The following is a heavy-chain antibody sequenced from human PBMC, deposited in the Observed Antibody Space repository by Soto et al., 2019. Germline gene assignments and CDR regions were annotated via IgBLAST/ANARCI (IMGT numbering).Heavy chain of an antibody. CDR2: ISGSGGST. V-gene: IGHV3-23*01. CDR1: GFTFSSYA. Sequence: EVQLLESGGGLVQPGGSLRLSCAASGFTFSSYAMSWVRQAPGKGLEWVSAISGSGGSTYYADSVKGRFTISRDNSKNTLYLKMNSLRAEDTAVYYCAKEGGVLRYFDWLSPMDVWGKGTTVTVSS. D-gene: IGHD3-9*01. CDR3: AKEGGVLRYFDWLSPMDV. J-gene: IGHJ6*03.